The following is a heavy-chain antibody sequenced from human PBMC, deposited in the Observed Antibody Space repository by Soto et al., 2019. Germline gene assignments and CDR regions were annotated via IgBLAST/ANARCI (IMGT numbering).Heavy chain of an antibody. V-gene: IGHV2-70*01. J-gene: IGHJ3*02. CDR1: GFSLSTSGMC. CDR3: ARLAYYGSGSYCGAFDI. D-gene: IGHD3-10*01. Sequence: SGPTLVNPTQTLTLACTFSGFSLSTSGMCVSWIRQPPGKALEWLALIDWDDDKYYSTSLKTRLTISKDTSKNQVVLTMTNMDPVDTATYYCARLAYYGSGSYCGAFDIWGQGTMVTVSS. CDR2: IDWDDDK.